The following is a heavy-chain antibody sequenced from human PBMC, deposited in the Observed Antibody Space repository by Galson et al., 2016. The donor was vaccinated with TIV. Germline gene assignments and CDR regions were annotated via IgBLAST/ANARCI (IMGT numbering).Heavy chain of an antibody. CDR2: IYPGDSET. CDR1: GYSISSYW. Sequence: QSGAEVKKPGESLKISCEASGYSISSYWTAWVRQVPGKGLEWMGIIYPGDSETRYSPSFQGQVTISADKSINTAYLQWTSLKASDTAMYYCAKAPGYSGYSYGYFDSWGQGTLVTVSS. CDR3: AKAPGYSGYSYGYFDS. V-gene: IGHV5-51*03. J-gene: IGHJ4*02. D-gene: IGHD5-18*01.